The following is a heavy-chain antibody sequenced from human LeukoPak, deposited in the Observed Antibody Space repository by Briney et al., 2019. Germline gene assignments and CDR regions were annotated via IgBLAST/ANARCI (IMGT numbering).Heavy chain of an antibody. J-gene: IGHJ4*02. V-gene: IGHV3-7*01. CDR1: GFSFSTDW. CDR2: IKYDGSEK. D-gene: IGHD3-3*01. Sequence: GGSLRLSCAASGFSFSTDWMSWVRLAPGKGPEWVANIKYDGSEKYYVDSVKGRFTISRDNAKNSLYLHMNSLRAEDTAVYYCASGFLDDFWSGHFWGRGTLVTVSS. CDR3: ASGFLDDFWSGHF.